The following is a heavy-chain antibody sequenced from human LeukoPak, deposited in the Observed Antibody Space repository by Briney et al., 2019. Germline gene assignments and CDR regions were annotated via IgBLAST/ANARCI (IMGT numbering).Heavy chain of an antibody. CDR1: GGTFSSYA. CDR2: IIPILGIA. D-gene: IGHD3-9*01. V-gene: IGHV1-69*04. J-gene: IGHJ5*02. CDR3: AARYYDILTGYYSGWFDP. Sequence: SVKVSCKASGGTFSSYAISWVRQAPGQGLEWMGRIIPILGIANYAQKFQGRVTITADKSTSTAYMELSSLRSEDTAVYYCAARYYDILTGYYSGWFDPWGQGTLVTVSS.